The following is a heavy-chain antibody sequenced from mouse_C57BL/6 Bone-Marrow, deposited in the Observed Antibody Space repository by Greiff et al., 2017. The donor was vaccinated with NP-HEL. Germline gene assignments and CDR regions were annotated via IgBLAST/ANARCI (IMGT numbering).Heavy chain of an antibody. V-gene: IGHV1-7*01. J-gene: IGHJ4*01. CDR1: GYTFTSYW. Sequence: VQLVESGAELAKPGASVKLSCKASGYTFTSYWMHWVKQRPGQGLEWIGYINPSSGYTKYNQKFKDKATLTADKSSSTAYMQLSSLTYEDSAVYYGAKDYGSFYYAMDYWGQGTSVTVSS. CDR2: INPSSGYT. CDR3: AKDYGSFYYAMDY. D-gene: IGHD1-1*01.